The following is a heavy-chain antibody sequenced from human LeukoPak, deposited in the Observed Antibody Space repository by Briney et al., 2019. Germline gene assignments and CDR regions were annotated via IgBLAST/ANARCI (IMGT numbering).Heavy chain of an antibody. D-gene: IGHD1-26*01. J-gene: IGHJ4*02. CDR1: GFAVSSNY. Sequence: GGSLRLSCAASGFAVSSNYMSWVRQAPGKGLEWVSVIYSGGSTYYADSVKGRFTISRDNSKNTLYLQMNSLRAEDTAVYYCAKGAKYSGSYFPYWGQGTLVTVSS. CDR3: AKGAKYSGSYFPY. V-gene: IGHV3-66*01. CDR2: IYSGGST.